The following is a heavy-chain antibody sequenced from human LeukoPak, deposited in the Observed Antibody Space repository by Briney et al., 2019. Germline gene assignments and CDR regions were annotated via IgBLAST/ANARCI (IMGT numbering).Heavy chain of an antibody. D-gene: IGHD3-22*01. Sequence: SVKVSCKASGGTFSSYAISWVRQAPGQGLEWMGGIIPIFGTANYAQKFQGRVTITADESTSTAYMELSSLRSEDTAVYYCARDPVYYYDSSGEEWFDPWGQGTLVTVSS. V-gene: IGHV1-69*13. CDR2: IIPIFGTA. J-gene: IGHJ5*02. CDR1: GGTFSSYA. CDR3: ARDPVYYYDSSGEEWFDP.